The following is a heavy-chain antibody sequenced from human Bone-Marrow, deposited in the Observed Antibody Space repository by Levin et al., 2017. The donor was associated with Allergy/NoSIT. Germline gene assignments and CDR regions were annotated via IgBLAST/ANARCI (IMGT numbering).Heavy chain of an antibody. CDR2: ISYDGSNK. CDR1: GFTFSSYA. J-gene: IGHJ6*02. D-gene: IGHD3-22*01. CDR3: ARDTGDYYDSSGYYPGDYYYYGMDV. V-gene: IGHV3-30*04. Sequence: GGSLRLSCAASGFTFSSYAMHWARQAPGKGREGVAVISYDGSNKYYADSVKGRFTISRDNSKNTLYLQMNSLRAEDTAVYYCARDTGDYYDSSGYYPGDYYYYGMDVWGQGTTVTVSS.